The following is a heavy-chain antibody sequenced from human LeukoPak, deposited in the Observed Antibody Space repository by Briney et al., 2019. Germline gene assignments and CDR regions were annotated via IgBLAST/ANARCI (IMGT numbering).Heavy chain of an antibody. D-gene: IGHD6-13*01. CDR3: ARVWGQLVDF. V-gene: IGHV3-21*01. Sequence: PGGSLRLSCAASGLTFSSYTMNWVRQAPGKGLEWVSSISSSSTYIYYADSVKGRFTISRDNAKNSLYLQMNSLRAEDTAVYYCARVWGQLVDFWGQGTLLTVSS. J-gene: IGHJ4*02. CDR1: GLTFSSYT. CDR2: ISSSSTYI.